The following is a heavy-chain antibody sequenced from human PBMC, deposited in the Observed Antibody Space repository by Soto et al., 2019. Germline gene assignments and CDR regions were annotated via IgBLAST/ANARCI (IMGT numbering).Heavy chain of an antibody. V-gene: IGHV3-21*01. CDR3: ARVYCSGGSCSDAFDI. D-gene: IGHD2-15*01. Sequence: GGSLRLSCAASGFTFSSYSMNWVRQAPGKGLEWVSSISSSSSYIYYADSVKGRFTISRDNAKNSLYLQMNSLRAEDTAVYYCARVYCSGGSCSDAFDIWGQGTMVTVSS. J-gene: IGHJ3*02. CDR1: GFTFSSYS. CDR2: ISSSSSYI.